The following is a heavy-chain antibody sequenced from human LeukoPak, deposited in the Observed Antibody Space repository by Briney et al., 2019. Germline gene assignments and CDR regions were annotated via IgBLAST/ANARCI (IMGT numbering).Heavy chain of an antibody. V-gene: IGHV4-59*08. J-gene: IGHJ3*02. CDR1: GGSISTYY. Sequence: SETLSLTCVVSGGSISTYYWSWIRQPPGKGLEWIGNIYYSGITNYNPSLKTRVTISVDTSKNQFSLKLSSVTAADTAVYYCARLIVILPAATDAFDIWGQGTMVTVSS. CDR2: IYYSGIT. D-gene: IGHD2-2*01. CDR3: ARLIVILPAATDAFDI.